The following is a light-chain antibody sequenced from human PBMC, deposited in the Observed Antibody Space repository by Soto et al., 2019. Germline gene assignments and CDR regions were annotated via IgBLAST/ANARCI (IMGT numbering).Light chain of an antibody. CDR3: QQYNSYPWT. V-gene: IGKV1-5*03. CDR2: KAS. Sequence: DIQMTQSPSTLSASVGDRVTITCRASQSISSWLAWYQQKPGKAPNLLIYKASSLESGVPSRFSGSGSGTEFTLTISSLQTDDFATYYCQQYNSYPWTFGQGTKVDIK. CDR1: QSISSW. J-gene: IGKJ1*01.